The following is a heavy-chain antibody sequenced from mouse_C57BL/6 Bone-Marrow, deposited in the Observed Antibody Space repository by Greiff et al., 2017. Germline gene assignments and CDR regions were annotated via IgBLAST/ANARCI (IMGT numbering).Heavy chain of an antibody. D-gene: IGHD2-1*01. V-gene: IGHV1-55*01. Sequence: QVQLQQPGAELVKPGASVKMSCKASGYTFTSYWITWVKQRPGQGLEWIGDIYPGSGSTNYNEKFKSKATLTVDTSSSTAYMQPRSLTSEDSAIYYWARPNYGNDWYLDVWGTGTTVTVSS. CDR3: ARPNYGNDWYLDV. CDR2: IYPGSGST. J-gene: IGHJ1*03. CDR1: GYTFTSYW.